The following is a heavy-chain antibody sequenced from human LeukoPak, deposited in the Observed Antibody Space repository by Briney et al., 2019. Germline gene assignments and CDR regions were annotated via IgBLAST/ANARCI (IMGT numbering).Heavy chain of an antibody. CDR3: ARPTPTGYYDSSGYFDY. D-gene: IGHD3-22*01. J-gene: IGHJ4*02. V-gene: IGHV4-39*01. CDR2: IYSSGNT. Sequence: SETLSLTCTASGASISSNNYYWGWVRQPPGKGLEWIGNIYSSGNTYYNASLKSRVTIYIDTSKNQFSLNLSSVTAADTAVYYCARPTPTGYYDSSGYFDYWGQGTLVTVSS. CDR1: GASISSNNYY.